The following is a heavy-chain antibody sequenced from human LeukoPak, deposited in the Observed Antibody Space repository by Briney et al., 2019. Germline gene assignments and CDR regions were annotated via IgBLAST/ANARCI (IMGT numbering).Heavy chain of an antibody. CDR1: GYNFDTFW. CDR2: IYPHCSDT. V-gene: IGHV5-51*01. J-gene: IGHJ5*02. D-gene: IGHD5-18*01. Sequence: ESPNIHRQGHGYNFDTFWIGWVRQIPGKGPEYNGVIYPHCSDTRQRPSFEGQVTISADKSITTTYLQWSSLQASDTAVYYCARLGAYTYAEPFDPWGQGTLVTVSS. CDR3: ARLGAYTYAEPFDP.